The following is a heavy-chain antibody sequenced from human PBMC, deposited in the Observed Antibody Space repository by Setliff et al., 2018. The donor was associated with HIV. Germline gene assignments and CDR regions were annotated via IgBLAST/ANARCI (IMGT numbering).Heavy chain of an antibody. CDR1: GYTFTSYA. V-gene: IGHV7-4-1*02. CDR3: ARSRLFFGVVTFDY. CDR2: INPTTGNP. D-gene: IGHD3-3*01. Sequence: RASVKVSCKASGYTFTSYAMNWVRQAPGQGLEWMGWINPTTGNPTYARGFTGRFVFSWDTSVSTAYLQISSLQAEDTAVYYCARSRLFFGVVTFDYWGQGTLVTVSS. J-gene: IGHJ4*02.